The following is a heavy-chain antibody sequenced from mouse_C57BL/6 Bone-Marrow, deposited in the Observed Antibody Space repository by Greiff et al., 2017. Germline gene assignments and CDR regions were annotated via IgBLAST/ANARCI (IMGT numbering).Heavy chain of an antibody. CDR3: ARWFYGSSYDAWFAY. Sequence: VQLQQSGAELVKPGASVKLSCTASGFNIKDYYMHWVKQRCEKGMEWIGRFDPEDGETKYAPKFQGKATITADTSSNTSYLQLSSLTSEYTAVYYCARWFYGSSYDAWFAYGGQGTLVTVSA. CDR2: FDPEDGET. V-gene: IGHV14-2*01. J-gene: IGHJ3*01. CDR1: GFNIKDYY. D-gene: IGHD1-1*01.